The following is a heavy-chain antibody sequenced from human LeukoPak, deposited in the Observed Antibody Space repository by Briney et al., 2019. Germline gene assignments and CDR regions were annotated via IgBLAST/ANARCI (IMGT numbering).Heavy chain of an antibody. D-gene: IGHD4-11*01. CDR3: AKVFSAVTTHYYYYMDV. CDR1: GFTFSSYG. V-gene: IGHV3-30*02. Sequence: PGGSLRLSCAASGFTFSSYGMHWARQAPGKGLEWVAFIRYDGSNKYYADSVKGRFTISRDNSKNTLYLQMNSLRAEDTAVYYCAKVFSAVTTHYYYYMDVWGKGTTVTVSS. J-gene: IGHJ6*03. CDR2: IRYDGSNK.